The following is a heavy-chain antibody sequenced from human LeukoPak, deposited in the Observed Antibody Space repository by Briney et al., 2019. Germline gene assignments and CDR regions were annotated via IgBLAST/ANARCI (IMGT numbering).Heavy chain of an antibody. CDR2: IYSGGST. CDR3: ARVALIMGLHEGGNWFDP. CDR1: GFTVSSNY. Sequence: PGGSLRLSCAASGFTVSSNYMSWVRQAPGKGLEWGSVIYSGGSTYYADSVKGRFTISRDNSKNTLYLQMNSLRAEDTAVYYCARVALIMGLHEGGNWFDPWGQGTLVTVSS. D-gene: IGHD4-11*01. V-gene: IGHV3-66*01. J-gene: IGHJ5*02.